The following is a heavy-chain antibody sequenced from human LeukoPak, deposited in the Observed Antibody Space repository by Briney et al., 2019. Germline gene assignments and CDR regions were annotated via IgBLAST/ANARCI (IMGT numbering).Heavy chain of an antibody. CDR1: GFTFDSYA. Sequence: PGGSLRLFCAASGFTFDSYAMGWVRQAPGEGLEWVSAISGSGVSTSYADSVKGWFIISRDNSKNTMSLQMISLRAEDTAVYYCAKRGRVPGVVDHWGQGNLVTVSS. CDR2: ISGSGVST. CDR3: AKRGRVPGVVDH. D-gene: IGHD3-3*01. J-gene: IGHJ4*02. V-gene: IGHV3-23*01.